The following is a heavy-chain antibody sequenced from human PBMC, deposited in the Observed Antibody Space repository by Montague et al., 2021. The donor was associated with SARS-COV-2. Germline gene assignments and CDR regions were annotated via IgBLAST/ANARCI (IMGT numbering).Heavy chain of an antibody. J-gene: IGHJ4*02. CDR2: MYYSGST. V-gene: IGHV4-39*01. CDR3: ARESGSGGYLVY. D-gene: IGHD3-10*01. CDR1: GGSISSSSYY. Sequence: SETLSLTCTVSGGSISSSSYYWGWIRQPPEKGLEWIGCMYYSGSTYYNPSLKSRVTISVDTSKNQFSLKLSSVTAADTAVYHCARESGSGGYLVYWGQGTLVTVSP.